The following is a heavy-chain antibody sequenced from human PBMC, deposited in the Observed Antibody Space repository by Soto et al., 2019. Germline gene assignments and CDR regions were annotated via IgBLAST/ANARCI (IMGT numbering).Heavy chain of an antibody. CDR3: AKDILSGNILTGFDAFDI. V-gene: IGHV3-9*01. CDR1: GFTFDDYA. J-gene: IGHJ3*02. Sequence: GGSLRLSCAASGFTFDDYAMHWVRQAPGKGLEWVSGISWNSGSIGYADSVKGRFTISRDNAKNSLYLQMNSLRAEDTALYYCAKDILSGNILTGFDAFDIWGQGTMVTVSS. D-gene: IGHD3-9*01. CDR2: ISWNSGSI.